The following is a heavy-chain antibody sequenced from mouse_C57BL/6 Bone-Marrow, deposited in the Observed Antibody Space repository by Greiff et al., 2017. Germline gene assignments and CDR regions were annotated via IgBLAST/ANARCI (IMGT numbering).Heavy chain of an antibody. CDR2: IDPETGGT. CDR1: GYTFTDYE. CDR3: DYDTPYAMDY. Sequence: QVQLQQSGAELVRPGASVTLSCKASGYTFTDYEMHWVKQTPVQGLEWIGAIDPETGGTAYNQKFKGKAILTEDKSSSTAYMQLRSLTSEDSAVYYCDYDTPYAMDYWGQGTSVTVSA. D-gene: IGHD1-1*01. V-gene: IGHV1-15*01. J-gene: IGHJ4*01.